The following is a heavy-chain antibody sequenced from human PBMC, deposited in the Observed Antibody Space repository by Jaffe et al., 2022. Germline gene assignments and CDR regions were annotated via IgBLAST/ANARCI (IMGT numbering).Heavy chain of an antibody. D-gene: IGHD3-10*01. V-gene: IGHV3-30*02. CDR1: GFTFSSYG. J-gene: IGHJ4*02. Sequence: QVQLVESGGGVVQPGGSLRLSCAASGFTFSSYGMHWVRQAPGKGLEWVAFIRYDGSNKYYADSVKGRFTISRDNSKNTLYLQMNSLRAEDTAVYYCAKDLPITMVSPPVYWGQGTLVTVSS. CDR2: IRYDGSNK. CDR3: AKDLPITMVSPPVY.